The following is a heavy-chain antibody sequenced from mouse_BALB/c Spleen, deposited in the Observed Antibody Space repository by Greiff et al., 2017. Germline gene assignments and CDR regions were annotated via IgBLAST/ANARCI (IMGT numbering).Heavy chain of an antibody. CDR2: ISSGGGST. CDR1: GFAFSSYD. Sequence: EVQRVESGGGLVKPGGSLKLSCAASGFAFSSYDMSWVRQTPEKRLEWVAYISSGGGSTYYPDTVKGRFTISRDNAKNTLYLQMSSLKSEDTAMYYCARRGYGYFDYWGQGTTLTVSS. J-gene: IGHJ2*01. V-gene: IGHV5-12-1*01. CDR3: ARRGYGYFDY. D-gene: IGHD3-2*02.